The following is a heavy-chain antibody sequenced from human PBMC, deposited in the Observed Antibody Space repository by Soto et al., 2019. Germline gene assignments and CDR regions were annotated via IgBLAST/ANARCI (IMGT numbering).Heavy chain of an antibody. D-gene: IGHD3-22*01. CDR2: ISAYNGNT. J-gene: IGHJ3*02. CDR3: ARGDSSGYYDAFDI. CDR1: GYTFTRYG. V-gene: IGHV1-18*01. Sequence: ASVKVSCKASGYTFTRYGISWVRQAPGQGLEWMGWISAYNGNTNYAQKLQGRVTMTTDTTTSTTYMELRSLRSDDTAVYYCARGDSSGYYDAFDIWGQGTMVTVS.